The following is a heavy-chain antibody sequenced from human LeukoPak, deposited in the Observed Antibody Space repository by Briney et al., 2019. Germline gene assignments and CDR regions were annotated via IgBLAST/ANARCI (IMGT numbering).Heavy chain of an antibody. CDR3: AREDDTGRYMGDDAFDI. V-gene: IGHV3-7*01. D-gene: IGHD1-26*01. CDR2: IKQDGSEK. J-gene: IGHJ3*02. CDR1: GFTFSSYW. Sequence: GGSLRLSCAASGFTFSSYWMSWVRQAPGKGLEWVANIKQDGSEKYYVDSVKGRFTISRDNAKNSLYLQMNSLRAEDTAVYYCAREDDTGRYMGDDAFDIWGQGTMVTVSS.